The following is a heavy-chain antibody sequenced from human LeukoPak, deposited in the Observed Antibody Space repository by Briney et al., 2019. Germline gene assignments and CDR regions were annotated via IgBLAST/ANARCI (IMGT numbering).Heavy chain of an antibody. CDR1: GYTFTSYG. CDR3: ARVSSSWYLGWFDP. V-gene: IGHV1-18*01. D-gene: IGHD6-13*01. Sequence: ASVKVSCKASGYTFTSYGISWVRQAPGQGLEWMGWISAYNGNTNYAQKLQGRVTMTTDTSTSTAYMELRSLRSDDAAVYYCARVSSSWYLGWFDPWGQGTLVTVSS. J-gene: IGHJ5*02. CDR2: ISAYNGNT.